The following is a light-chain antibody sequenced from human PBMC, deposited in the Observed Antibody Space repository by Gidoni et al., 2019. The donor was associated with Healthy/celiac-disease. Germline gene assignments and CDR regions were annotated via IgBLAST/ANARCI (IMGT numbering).Light chain of an antibody. Sequence: DIQMTQSPSTLSASVGDRVTISCRTSQSISSWLAWYQQKPGKAPKLLIYKAYSVESGVPSRFSGRSSGTEFTLTISSLQPDDFATYYCQQYNSYPWTFGQGTKVEIK. V-gene: IGKV1-5*03. CDR2: KAY. CDR3: QQYNSYPWT. CDR1: QSISSW. J-gene: IGKJ1*01.